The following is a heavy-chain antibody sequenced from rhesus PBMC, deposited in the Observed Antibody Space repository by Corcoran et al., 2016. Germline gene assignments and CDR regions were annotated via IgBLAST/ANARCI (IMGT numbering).Heavy chain of an antibody. CDR1: GFTFSNVW. Sequence: EVQLVESGGGLVQPGGSLRLSCAASGFTFSNVWMNWVRQAPGKGLEWVAHIKGKADGRTDNYAASVKGRFTSSRDDSKSTLYLQMNSLKAEETAVYYCTTGTIIDYWGQGVLVTVSS. D-gene: IGHD3-3*01. CDR2: IKGKADGRTD. J-gene: IGHJ4*01. CDR3: TTGTIIDY. V-gene: IGHV3-30*01.